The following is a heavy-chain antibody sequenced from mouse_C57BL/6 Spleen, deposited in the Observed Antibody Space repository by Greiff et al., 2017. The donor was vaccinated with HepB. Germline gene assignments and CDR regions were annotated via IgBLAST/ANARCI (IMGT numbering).Heavy chain of an antibody. J-gene: IGHJ1*03. V-gene: IGHV1-5*01. CDR1: GYTFTSYW. CDR3: TRLGTTWYFDV. D-gene: IGHD2-14*01. CDR2: IYPGNSDT. Sequence: EVQLQESGTVLARPGASVKMSCKTSGYTFTSYWMHWVKQRPGQGLEWIGAIYPGNSDTSYNQKFKGKATLTAVTSASTSYMELSSLTNEDSAFYYCTRLGTTWYFDVWGTGTTVTVSS.